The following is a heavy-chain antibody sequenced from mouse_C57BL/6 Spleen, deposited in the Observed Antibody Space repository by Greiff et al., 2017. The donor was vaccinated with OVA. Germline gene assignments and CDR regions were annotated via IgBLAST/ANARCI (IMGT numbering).Heavy chain of an antibody. CDR3: ARDGLRRAMDY. CDR2: IYPGDGDT. CDR1: GYAFSSSW. J-gene: IGHJ4*01. Sequence: QVQLQQSGPELVKPGASVKISCKASGYAFSSSWMNWVKQRPGKGLEWIGRIYPGDGDTNYNGKFKGKATLTADKSSSTAYMQLSSLTSEDSAVYFCARDGLRRAMDYWGQGTSVTVSS. D-gene: IGHD2-4*01. V-gene: IGHV1-82*01.